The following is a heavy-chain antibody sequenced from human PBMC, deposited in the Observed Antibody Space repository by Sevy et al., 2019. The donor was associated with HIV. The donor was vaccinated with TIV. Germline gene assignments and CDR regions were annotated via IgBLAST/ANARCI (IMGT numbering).Heavy chain of an antibody. D-gene: IGHD2-8*01. CDR3: ARGRKTTQEWLEELDYYYGVDV. CDR2: IRYDGSNK. Sequence: GGSLRLSCAASGFTFSTYDMHWVRQAPGNGLEWVAYIRYDGSNKYYADSVRGRFTISRDNSKNTLYLQMNSLRAEDTAVYYCARGRKTTQEWLEELDYYYGVDVWGQGTAVTVSS. CDR1: GFTFSTYD. V-gene: IGHV3-30*02. J-gene: IGHJ6*02.